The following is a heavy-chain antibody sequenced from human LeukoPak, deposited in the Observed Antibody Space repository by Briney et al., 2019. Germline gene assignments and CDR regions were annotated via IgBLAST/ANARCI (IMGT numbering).Heavy chain of an antibody. D-gene: IGHD3-9*01. CDR1: GGSFSGYY. J-gene: IGHJ4*02. CDR3: ARGGYDILTGYSEYYFDY. V-gene: IGHV4-34*01. CDR2: INHSGST. Sequence: PSETLSLTCAVYGGSFSGYYWSWVRQPPGKGLEWLGEINHSGSTNYNPSLKSRVTISVDTSKNQFSLKLSPVTAADTAVYYCARGGYDILTGYSEYYFDYWGQGTLVTVSS.